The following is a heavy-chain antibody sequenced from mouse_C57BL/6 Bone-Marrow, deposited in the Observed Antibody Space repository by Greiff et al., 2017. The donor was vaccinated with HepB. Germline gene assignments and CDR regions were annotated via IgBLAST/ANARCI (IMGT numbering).Heavy chain of an antibody. Sequence: QVQLKQSGAELVMPGASVKLSCKASGYTFTSYWMHWVKQRPGQGLEWIGEIDPSDSYTNYNQKFKGKSTLTVDKSSSTAYMQLSSLTSEDSAVYYCATYGYDEDYAMDYWGQGTSVTVSS. CDR2: IDPSDSYT. V-gene: IGHV1-69*01. J-gene: IGHJ4*01. CDR3: ATYGYDEDYAMDY. CDR1: GYTFTSYW. D-gene: IGHD2-2*01.